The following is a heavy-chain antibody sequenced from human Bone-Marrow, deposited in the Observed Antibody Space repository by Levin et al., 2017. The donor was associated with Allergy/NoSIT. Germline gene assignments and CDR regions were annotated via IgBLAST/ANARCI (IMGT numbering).Heavy chain of an antibody. CDR1: GGSISSSSYY. V-gene: IGHV4-39*01. D-gene: IGHD6-13*01. J-gene: IGHJ5*02. Sequence: SETLSLTCTVSGGSISSSSYYWGWIRQPPGKGLEWIGSLYYGGSPDYSPSLKSRVTISVDTSQNQFSLELYSVTAADTAVYYCASLRHSSTWYGWFDPWGQGTLVTVSP. CDR3: ASLRHSSTWYGWFDP. CDR2: LYYGGSP.